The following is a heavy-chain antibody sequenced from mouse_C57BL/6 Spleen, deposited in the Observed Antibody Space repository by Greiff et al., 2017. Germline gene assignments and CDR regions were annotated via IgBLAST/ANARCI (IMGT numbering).Heavy chain of an antibody. CDR2: IDPETGGT. V-gene: IGHV1-15*01. CDR1: GYTFTDYE. Sequence: QVQLQQSGAELVRPGASVTLSCKASGYTFTDYEMHWVQQTHVHGLEWIGAIDPETGGTAYNQKFKGKAILTADKSSSTAYMELRSLTSEDSAVYYCTRSWGYAMDYWGQGASVTVSS. CDR3: TRSWGYAMDY. D-gene: IGHD4-1*01. J-gene: IGHJ4*01.